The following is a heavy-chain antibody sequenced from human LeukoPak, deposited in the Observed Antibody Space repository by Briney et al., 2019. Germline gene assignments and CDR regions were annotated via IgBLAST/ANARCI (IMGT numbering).Heavy chain of an antibody. CDR3: AREAGSSSSDWFDP. CDR1: GGSISSGGYY. Sequence: SETLSLTCTVSGGSISSGGYYWSWIRQHPGKGLEWIGYIYYSGSTYYNPSLKSRVTISVDTSKNQFSLKLSSVTAADTAVYCCAREAGSSSSDWFDPWGQGTLVTVSS. J-gene: IGHJ5*02. D-gene: IGHD6-6*01. V-gene: IGHV4-31*03. CDR2: IYYSGST.